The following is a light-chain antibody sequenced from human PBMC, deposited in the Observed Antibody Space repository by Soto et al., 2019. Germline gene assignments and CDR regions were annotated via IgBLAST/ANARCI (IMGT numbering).Light chain of an antibody. V-gene: IGLV2-23*01. CDR3: CSYAGSSSYV. Sequence: QSALTQPASVSGSPGQSITISCTGTSSDVGSYNLVSWYQQHPGKAPKLMIYEGSKRPSGVSNRFSGSKSGNTASLTISGLQAEDEADYYCCSYAGSSSYVFGTVTKVT. CDR1: SSDVGSYNL. CDR2: EGS. J-gene: IGLJ1*01.